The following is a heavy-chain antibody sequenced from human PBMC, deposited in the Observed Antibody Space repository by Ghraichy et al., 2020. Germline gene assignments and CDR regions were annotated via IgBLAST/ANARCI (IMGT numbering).Heavy chain of an antibody. CDR2: MNQDGSQK. CDR1: GFSFSSYW. Sequence: GGSLRLSCEASGFSFSSYWMTWVRQAPGQGLEWVANMNQDGSQKAYADSVMDRASISRDNAKNSRYLQMTSLRADDTAVYYCARSAYRSAYDVWGQGTVVTVAS. V-gene: IGHV3-7*01. CDR3: ARSAYRSAYDV. D-gene: IGHD2-21*01. J-gene: IGHJ3*01.